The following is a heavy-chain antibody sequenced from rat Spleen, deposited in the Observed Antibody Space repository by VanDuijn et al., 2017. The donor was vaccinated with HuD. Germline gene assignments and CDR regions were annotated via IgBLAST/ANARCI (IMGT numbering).Heavy chain of an antibody. V-gene: IGHV3-3*01. Sequence: VQLKESGPGLVQPSQTLSLTCTVSGFSLNNSGVIWVRQPPGKGLEWMAYINSAGISNYNPSLKSRLSITRDTSKNQFFLQVNSVTTEDTATYYCARQDWYFDFWGPGTMVTVSS. CDR2: INSAGIS. CDR1: GFSLNNSGV. J-gene: IGHJ1*01. CDR3: ARQDWYFDF.